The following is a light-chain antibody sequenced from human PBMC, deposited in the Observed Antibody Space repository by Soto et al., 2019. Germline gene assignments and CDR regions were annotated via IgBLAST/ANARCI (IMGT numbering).Light chain of an antibody. J-gene: IGKJ1*01. CDR3: QQSYIPPRT. CDR1: QSISTY. CDR2: DVS. Sequence: DIQMTQSPSSLSASVGDRVTITCRASQSISTYLNWYQQKSGTAPKLLIYDVSTLLTGVSSRFSCSGSGTDFTLTISSLQPEDFATYYCQQSYIPPRTFGQGTKVEIK. V-gene: IGKV1-39*01.